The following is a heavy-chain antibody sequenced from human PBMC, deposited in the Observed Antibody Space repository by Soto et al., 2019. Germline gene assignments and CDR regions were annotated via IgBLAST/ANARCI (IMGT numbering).Heavy chain of an antibody. CDR3: ATMHYYDSSGYYPLEYYYGMDV. J-gene: IGHJ6*02. V-gene: IGHV3-30*03. CDR2: ISYDGSNK. D-gene: IGHD3-22*01. CDR1: GFTFSSYG. Sequence: GGSLRLSCAASGFTFSSYGMHWVRQAPGKGLEWVAVISYDGSNKYYADSVKGRFTISRDNSKNTLYLQMNSLRAEDTAVYYCATMHYYDSSGYYPLEYYYGMDVWGQGTTVTVSS.